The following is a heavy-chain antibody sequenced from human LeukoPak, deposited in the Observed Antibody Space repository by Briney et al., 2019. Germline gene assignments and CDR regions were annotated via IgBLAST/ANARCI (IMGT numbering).Heavy chain of an antibody. Sequence: ASVKVSCKASGYTFTSYYMHWVRQAPGQGLEWMGIINPSGGSASYAQKFQGRVTMTRDTSTSTVYMELSSLRSEDTAVYYCACGSGSYYYYYYYGMDVWGQGTTVTVSS. CDR1: GYTFTSYY. D-gene: IGHD3-10*01. J-gene: IGHJ6*02. CDR3: ACGSGSYYYYYYYGMDV. V-gene: IGHV1-46*01. CDR2: INPSGGSA.